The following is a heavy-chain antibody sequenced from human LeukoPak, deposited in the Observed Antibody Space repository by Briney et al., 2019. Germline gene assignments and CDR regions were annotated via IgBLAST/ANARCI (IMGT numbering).Heavy chain of an antibody. V-gene: IGHV3-74*01. Sequence: GGSLRLSCTVSGFNFNNYWMHWVRQAPGKGLVWVSHINSDGRIINYADSVKGRFTISRDNAKNTLYLQMNSLRVEDTAVYYCARGRGWYFDLWGRGTLVTVSS. CDR3: ARGRGWYFDL. CDR2: INSDGRII. D-gene: IGHD3-10*01. J-gene: IGHJ2*01. CDR1: GFNFNNYW.